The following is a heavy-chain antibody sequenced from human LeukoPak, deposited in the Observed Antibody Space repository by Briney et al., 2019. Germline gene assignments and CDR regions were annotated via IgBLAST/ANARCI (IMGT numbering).Heavy chain of an antibody. CDR2: IYYSGST. CDR1: GGSISSSSYY. D-gene: IGHD3-10*01. Sequence: SETLSLTCTVYGGSISSSSYYWSWIRQPPGKGLEWIGSIYYSGSTYYNPSLKSRVTISVDTSKNQFSLKLSSVTAADTAVYYCARDLLLSSVFDPWGQGTLVTVSS. CDR3: ARDLLLSSVFDP. J-gene: IGHJ5*02. V-gene: IGHV4-39*07.